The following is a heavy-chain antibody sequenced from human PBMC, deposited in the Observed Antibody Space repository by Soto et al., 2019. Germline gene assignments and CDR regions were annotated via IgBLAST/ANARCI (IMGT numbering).Heavy chain of an antibody. J-gene: IGHJ4*02. V-gene: IGHV3-15*07. Sequence: EVQLVESGGGLVKPGGSLRLSCAVSGFTLTNVWMNWVRQAPGKGLDWVGRIKSKTDGGTTDYAAPVKGRFTISRDDSKNTLYLQMNSLKTEDTAVYYCSHGYGQYFDSWGQGTLVTVSS. D-gene: IGHD5-18*01. CDR3: SHGYGQYFDS. CDR1: GFTLTNVW. CDR2: IKSKTDGGTT.